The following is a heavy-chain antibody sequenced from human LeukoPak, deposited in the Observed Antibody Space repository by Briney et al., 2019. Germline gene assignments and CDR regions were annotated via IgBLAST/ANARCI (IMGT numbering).Heavy chain of an antibody. D-gene: IGHD6-19*01. CDR1: GYTFTGYY. Sequence: ASVTVSCKASGYTFTGYYMHWVRQAPGQGRAWMGWINPNSGGTNYAQKSQGRDTMTRDTSISTAYMELSRLRSDDTAVYYCARGGIMAVAGTGGWYGYWGQGTLVTVSS. J-gene: IGHJ4*02. V-gene: IGHV1-2*02. CDR2: INPNSGGT. CDR3: ARGGIMAVAGTGGWYGY.